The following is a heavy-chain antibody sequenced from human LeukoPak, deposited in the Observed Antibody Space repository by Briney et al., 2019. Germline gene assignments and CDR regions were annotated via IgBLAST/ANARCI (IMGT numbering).Heavy chain of an antibody. CDR3: AESYYYDSSGYQNIPYFDY. V-gene: IGHV1-69*04. J-gene: IGHJ4*02. Sequence: GASVKVSCKASGGTFSSYAISWVRQAPGQGLEWMGRIIPILGIANYAQKFQGRVTITADKSTSTAYMELSSLRSEDTAVYYCAESYYYDSSGYQNIPYFDYWGQGTLVTVSS. CDR2: IIPILGIA. D-gene: IGHD3-22*01. CDR1: GGTFSSYA.